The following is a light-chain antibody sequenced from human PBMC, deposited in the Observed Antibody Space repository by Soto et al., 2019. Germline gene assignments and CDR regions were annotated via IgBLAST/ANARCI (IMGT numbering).Light chain of an antibody. J-gene: IGKJ5*01. Sequence: ENVLTQSPGTLSLSPVERATLSCRASQSVSSSYLAWYQQKPGQAPRLLIYGASSRATGIPDRFSGSGSGTDFTLTISRLEPEDFAMYYCHQYGISPPVTFGQGTRLEI. CDR1: QSVSSSY. V-gene: IGKV3-20*01. CDR2: GAS. CDR3: HQYGISPPVT.